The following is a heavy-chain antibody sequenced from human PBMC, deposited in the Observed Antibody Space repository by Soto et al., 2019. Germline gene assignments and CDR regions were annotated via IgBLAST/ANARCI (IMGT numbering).Heavy chain of an antibody. CDR3: AKGIAARPRYGMDV. Sequence: PWGSLRLSCAASGFTFSSYAMSWVRQAPGKGLEWVSAISGSGGSTYYADSVKGRFTISRDNSKNTLYLQMNSLRAEDTAVYYCAKGIAARPRYGMDVWGQGTTVTVSS. V-gene: IGHV3-23*01. CDR2: ISGSGGST. J-gene: IGHJ6*02. CDR1: GFTFSSYA. D-gene: IGHD6-6*01.